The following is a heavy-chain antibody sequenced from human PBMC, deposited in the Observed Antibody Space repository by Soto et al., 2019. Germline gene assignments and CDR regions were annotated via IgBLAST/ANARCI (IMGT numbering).Heavy chain of an antibody. CDR2: IKSKTDGGTV. V-gene: IGHV3-15*07. J-gene: IGHJ4*02. CDR1: GVTLSNVW. Sequence: GGSLRLSCAVSGVTLSNVWMNWVRQAPGKGPEWVGRIKSKTDGGTVEYAAPVKDRFTISRDDSENTRYLQMNGLKTEDTAVYYCSHGYYQYFESWGQGTLVTVSS. CDR3: SHGYYQYFES. D-gene: IGHD5-18*01.